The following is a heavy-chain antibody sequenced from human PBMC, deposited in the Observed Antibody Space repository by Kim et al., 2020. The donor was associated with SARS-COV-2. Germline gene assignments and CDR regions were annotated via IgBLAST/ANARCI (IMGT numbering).Heavy chain of an antibody. CDR2: ISGSGGST. CDR1: GFTFSSYA. V-gene: IGHV3-23*01. CDR3: AKDKGSGMATIRDAFDI. J-gene: IGHJ3*02. Sequence: GGSLRLSCAASGFTFSSYAMSWVRQAPGKGLEWVSAISGSGGSTYYAASVKGQFTISRDNSKNTLYLQMNSLRAEATAVYYCAKDKGSGMATIRDAFDIWGQGTMVTVSS. D-gene: IGHD5-12*01.